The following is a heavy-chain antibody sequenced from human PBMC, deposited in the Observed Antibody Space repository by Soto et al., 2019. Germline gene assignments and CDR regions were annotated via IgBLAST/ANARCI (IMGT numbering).Heavy chain of an antibody. V-gene: IGHV4-31*11. D-gene: IGHD3-3*01. Sequence: PSGTLSLACAVSGGSISSGGYYWSWLRQHPGKGLEWIGYIYYSGSTYYNPSLKSRVTISVDTSKNQFSLKLSSVTAADTAVYYCARTIFGVVNFPYYYYGMDVWGQGTTVTVSS. CDR1: GGSISSGGYY. J-gene: IGHJ6*02. CDR2: IYYSGST. CDR3: ARTIFGVVNFPYYYYGMDV.